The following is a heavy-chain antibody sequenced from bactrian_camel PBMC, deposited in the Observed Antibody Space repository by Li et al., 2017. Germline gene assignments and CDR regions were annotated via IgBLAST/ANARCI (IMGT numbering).Heavy chain of an antibody. CDR1: GYDFSMHC. J-gene: IGHJ4*01. CDR2: IDAYGIT. CDR3: AAMWGQWCSSSTDRFLLLSRVGH. V-gene: IGHV3S53*01. Sequence: QLVESGGGLVQPGGSLRLSCVASGYDFSMHCMGWFRQAPGKEREGVATIDAYGITRYADSVKGRFAISKDNAGHTLYLQMSSLKPEDSAMYYCAAMWGQWCSSSTDRFLLLSRVGHWGRGTQVTVS. D-gene: IGHD6*01.